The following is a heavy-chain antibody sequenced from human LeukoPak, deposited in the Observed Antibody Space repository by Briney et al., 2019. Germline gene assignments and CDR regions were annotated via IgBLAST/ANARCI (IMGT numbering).Heavy chain of an antibody. CDR1: GGSISSYY. CDR3: ARKLRGYSYVDY. Sequence: SETLSLTCTVSGGSISSYYWSWIRQPPGKGLEWIGYIYYSGSTNHNPSLKSRVTISVDTSKNQFSLKLSSVTAADTAVYYCARKLRGYSYVDYWGQGTLVTVSS. J-gene: IGHJ4*02. CDR2: IYYSGST. V-gene: IGHV4-59*01. D-gene: IGHD5-18*01.